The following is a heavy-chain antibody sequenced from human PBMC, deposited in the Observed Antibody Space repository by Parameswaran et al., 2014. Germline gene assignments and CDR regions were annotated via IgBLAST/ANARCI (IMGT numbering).Heavy chain of an antibody. D-gene: IGHD6-19*01. CDR2: IKQDGSEK. J-gene: IGHJ6*02. Sequence: VRQAPGKGLEWVANIKQDGSEKYYVDSVKGRFTISRDNAKNSLYLQMNSLRAEDTAVYYCARAESSSGWPILYYYYGMDVWGQGTTVTVSS. CDR3: ARAESSSGWPILYYYYGMDV. V-gene: IGHV3-7*01.